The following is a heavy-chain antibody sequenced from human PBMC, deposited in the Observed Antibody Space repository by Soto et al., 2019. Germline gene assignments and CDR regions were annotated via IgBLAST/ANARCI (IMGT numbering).Heavy chain of an antibody. D-gene: IGHD2-2*01. Sequence: PGGSLRLSCAASGFTFSNYAMNWVRQAPGKGLEWVSAMSGSGGSTYYADSVKGRFTISRDNSKNTLYLQMNSLRAEDTAVYYCAKFSPLGDIVVVPANFDYWGQGTLVTVSS. CDR2: MSGSGGST. CDR3: AKFSPLGDIVVVPANFDY. CDR1: GFTFSNYA. J-gene: IGHJ4*02. V-gene: IGHV3-23*01.